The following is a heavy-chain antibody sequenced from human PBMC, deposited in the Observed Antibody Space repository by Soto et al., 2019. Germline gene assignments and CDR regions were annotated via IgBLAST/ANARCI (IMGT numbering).Heavy chain of an antibody. J-gene: IGHJ3*02. V-gene: IGHV3-53*01. CDR1: GFTVSSNY. D-gene: IGHD6-13*01. Sequence: EVQLVESGGGLIQPGGSLRLSCAASGFTVSSNYMSWVRQAPGKGLEWVSVIYSGGSTYYADSVKGRFTISRDNSKNTLYLQMNSLRAEDTAVYYCARDWRAAAAPEYAFDIWGQGTMVTVSS. CDR2: IYSGGST. CDR3: ARDWRAAAAPEYAFDI.